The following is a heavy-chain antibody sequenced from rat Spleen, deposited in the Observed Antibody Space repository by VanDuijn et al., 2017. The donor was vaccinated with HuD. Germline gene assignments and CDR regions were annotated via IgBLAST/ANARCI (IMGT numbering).Heavy chain of an antibody. J-gene: IGHJ2*01. Sequence: EVKLVESGGGLVQPGRSLTLSCAASGFNFNDYWMGWVRQAPGRGLEWIGEINKDSRTIKYTPSLKEKLTISRDNAQNTLYLQMSRLGSEDTAIYYCVREEFGVDYWGQGVMVTVSS. V-gene: IGHV4-2*01. D-gene: IGHD4-3*01. CDR2: INKDSRTI. CDR1: GFNFNDYW. CDR3: VREEFGVDY.